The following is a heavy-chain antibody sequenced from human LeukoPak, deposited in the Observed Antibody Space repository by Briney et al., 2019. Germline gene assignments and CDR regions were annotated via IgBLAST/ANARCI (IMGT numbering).Heavy chain of an antibody. CDR1: GFTFSSYW. CDR2: IKQDGSEK. V-gene: IGHV3-7*03. J-gene: IGHJ4*02. Sequence: GGSLRLSCAASGFTFSSYWMSWVRQAPGKGLEWVANIKQDGSEKYYVDSVKGRFTISRDNAKNSLYLQMNSLRAEDTALYYCAKVNGRDSRMFPPFDYWGQGTVVTVSS. D-gene: IGHD6-13*01. CDR3: AKVNGRDSRMFPPFDY.